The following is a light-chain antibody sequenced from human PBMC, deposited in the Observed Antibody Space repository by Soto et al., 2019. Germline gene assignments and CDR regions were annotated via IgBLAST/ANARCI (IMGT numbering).Light chain of an antibody. CDR3: QSYDSSLGGNYV. V-gene: IGLV1-40*01. CDR1: SSNIGAGYD. Sequence: QSVLSQPPSVSGARGQRVTISWTGSSSNIGAGYDAHWFQQVPGTAPKLLIYGSTNRPSGVPDRFSGSKSGTSASLAITGLQAEDEADYYCQSYDSSLGGNYVFGTGTKVTVL. CDR2: GST. J-gene: IGLJ1*01.